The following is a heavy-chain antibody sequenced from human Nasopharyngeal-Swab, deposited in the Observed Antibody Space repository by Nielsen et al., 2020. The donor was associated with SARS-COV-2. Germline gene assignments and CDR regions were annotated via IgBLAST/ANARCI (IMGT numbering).Heavy chain of an antibody. CDR3: ARALGSIAARPRFDP. Sequence: WIRQPPGKGLEWIGYIYYSGSTNYNPSLKSRVTISVDTSKNQFSLKLSSVTAADTAVYYCARALGSIAARPRFDPWGPGTLVTVSS. CDR2: IYYSGST. V-gene: IGHV4-59*01. J-gene: IGHJ5*02. D-gene: IGHD6-6*01.